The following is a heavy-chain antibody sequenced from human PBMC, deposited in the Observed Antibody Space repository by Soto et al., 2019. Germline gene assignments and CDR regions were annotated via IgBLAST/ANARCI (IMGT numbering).Heavy chain of an antibody. D-gene: IGHD6-13*01. CDR3: AKDTTGIAAAELRY. J-gene: IGHJ4*02. Sequence: PGGSRRLSCAASGFTFSSYGMHWVRQAPGKGLEWVAVISYDGSNKYYADSVKGRFTISRDNSKNTLYLQMNSLRAEDTAVYYCAKDTTGIAAAELRYWGQGTLVTVSS. V-gene: IGHV3-30*18. CDR1: GFTFSSYG. CDR2: ISYDGSNK.